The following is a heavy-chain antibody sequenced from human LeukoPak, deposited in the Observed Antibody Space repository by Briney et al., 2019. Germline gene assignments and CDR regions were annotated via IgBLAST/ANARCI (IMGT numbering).Heavy chain of an antibody. D-gene: IGHD6-13*01. CDR3: AKDRETTASGTFDF. CDR2: IYSGGNT. J-gene: IGHJ4*02. Sequence: GGSLRLSCAASGFSVSSNHMSWVRQAPGKGLEWVSVIYSGGNTHYADSVKGRFTISRDNSKNTLYLQMNSLRAEDTGVYFCAKDRETTASGTFDFRGQGTLVTVSS. V-gene: IGHV3-66*01. CDR1: GFSVSSNH.